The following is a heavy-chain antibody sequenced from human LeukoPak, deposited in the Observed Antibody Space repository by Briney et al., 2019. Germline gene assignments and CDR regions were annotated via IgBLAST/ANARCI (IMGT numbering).Heavy chain of an antibody. V-gene: IGHV1-2*02. Sequence: ASVKVSCKASGYIFIDYYVHWIRQAPGRSLEWMGLINPRTGSTDYAQMFQDRVTMTRDTSISTASMELMNLTSDDTAVYYCARSHSNYFDHWGQGALVTVSS. J-gene: IGHJ4*02. CDR1: GYIFIDYY. CDR3: ARSHSNYFDH. CDR2: INPRTGST.